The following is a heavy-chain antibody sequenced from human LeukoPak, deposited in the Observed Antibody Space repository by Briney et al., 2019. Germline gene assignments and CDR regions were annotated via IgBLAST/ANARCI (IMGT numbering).Heavy chain of an antibody. J-gene: IGHJ4*02. D-gene: IGHD3-16*02. CDR1: GFTFSSYS. CDR2: ISSSSSYI. Sequence: GGSLRLSCAASGFTFSSYSMNWVRQAPGKGLEWVSSISSSSSYIYYADSVKGRFTISRDNAKNSLYLQMNSLRAEDTAVYYCARAFYDYVWGSYRPGLQIDYWGQGTLVTVSS. CDR3: ARAFYDYVWGSYRPGLQIDY. V-gene: IGHV3-21*01.